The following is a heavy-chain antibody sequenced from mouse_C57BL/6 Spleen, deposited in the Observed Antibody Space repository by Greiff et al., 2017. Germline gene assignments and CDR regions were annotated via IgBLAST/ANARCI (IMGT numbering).Heavy chain of an antibody. J-gene: IGHJ3*01. CDR3: GRSSYGNRFAY. CDR2: INPGSGGT. V-gene: IGHV1-54*01. Sequence: QVQLQQSGAELVRPGTSVKVSCKASGYAFTNYLIEWVKQRPGQGLEWIGVINPGSGGTNYNEKFKGKATLTADKSSSTAYMQLSSLTSEDSAVYFCGRSSYGNRFAYWGQGTLVTVSA. CDR1: GYAFTNYL. D-gene: IGHD2-1*01.